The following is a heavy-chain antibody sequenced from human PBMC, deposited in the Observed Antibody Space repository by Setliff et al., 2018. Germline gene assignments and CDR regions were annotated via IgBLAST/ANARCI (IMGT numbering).Heavy chain of an antibody. CDR3: AGGYSSSWYRSGY. D-gene: IGHD6-13*01. CDR2: IYIGGSA. CDR1: GGFISSYY. J-gene: IGHJ4*02. V-gene: IGHV4-4*07. Sequence: SETLSLTCTVSGGFISSYYWSWIRQPDGKGLEWNGHIYIGGSANYNPSLKSRVTMSIDTSKKQFSLKLGSGNAADTAVYYCAGGYSSSWYRSGYWGQGTRVTVSS.